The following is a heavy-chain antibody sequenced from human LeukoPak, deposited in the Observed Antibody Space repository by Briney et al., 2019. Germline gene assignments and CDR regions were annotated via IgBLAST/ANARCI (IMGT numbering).Heavy chain of an antibody. CDR2: ISGSDGHT. CDR1: GFTFGSYA. V-gene: IGHV3-23*01. CDR3: AKDVWWSVS. Sequence: GSLRLSCAASGFTFGSYAMSWVRQAPGEGLEWVSTISGSDGHTFYAPSVKGRFTISRDNSKNTLYLQINSLRAEDTAIYYCAKDVWWSVSWGQGTLVTVSS. D-gene: IGHD2-8*02. J-gene: IGHJ5*02.